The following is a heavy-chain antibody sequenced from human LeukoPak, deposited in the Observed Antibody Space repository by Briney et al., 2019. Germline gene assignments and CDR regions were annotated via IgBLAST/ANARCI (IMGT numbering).Heavy chain of an antibody. J-gene: IGHJ5*02. D-gene: IGHD3-3*01. Sequence: PGGSLRLSCVASGFTFNSYAMSWVRQAPGKGLEWVSAISGSGGSTYYADYVKGRFTISRDNSKSTLYLQMNSLGAEDTALYYCAKDGYDFWSAYQIDLWGQGTLVTVSS. CDR2: ISGSGGST. CDR1: GFTFNSYA. CDR3: AKDGYDFWSAYQIDL. V-gene: IGHV3-23*01.